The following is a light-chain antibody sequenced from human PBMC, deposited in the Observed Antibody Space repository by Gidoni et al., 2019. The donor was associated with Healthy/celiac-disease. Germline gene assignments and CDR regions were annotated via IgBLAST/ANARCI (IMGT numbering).Light chain of an antibody. CDR2: AAS. V-gene: IGKV1-39*01. Sequence: DIQIPQSPSSLSASVGDRVTITCRASQSISSYLNWYQQKPGKAPKLLIYAASSLQSGVPSRFSGSGSGTDFTLTISSLQPEDFATYYCQQSYSTPRTFGQXTKVEIK. CDR1: QSISSY. J-gene: IGKJ1*01. CDR3: QQSYSTPRT.